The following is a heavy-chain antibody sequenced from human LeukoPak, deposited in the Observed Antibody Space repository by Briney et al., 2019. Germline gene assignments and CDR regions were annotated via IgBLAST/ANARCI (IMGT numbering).Heavy chain of an antibody. CDR1: GYLFTSYW. Sequence: GESLKISCQGSGYLFTSYWIGWVRPVPGKGLGWVGIIFPGGSDTRYSPSFRGQVTISADKSISTAYLQWSSLKASDTAMYYCARLGGGGNSLVYFDYWGQGTLVTVSS. V-gene: IGHV5-51*01. D-gene: IGHD4-23*01. CDR2: IFPGGSDT. CDR3: ARLGGGGNSLVYFDY. J-gene: IGHJ4*02.